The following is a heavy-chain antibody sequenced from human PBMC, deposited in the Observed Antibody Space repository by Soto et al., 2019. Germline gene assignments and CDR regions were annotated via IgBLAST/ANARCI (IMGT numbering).Heavy chain of an antibody. CDR1: GDSVSSNSAA. Sequence: PSQTLSLTCAISGDSVSSNSAAWNWIRQSPLRGLEWLGRTYYRSKWYNDYAVSVKSRITINPDTSKNQFSLQLNSVTPEDTAVYYCARAPRIAVAGTIYYGMDVWGQGTTVTVSS. V-gene: IGHV6-1*01. J-gene: IGHJ6*02. CDR3: ARAPRIAVAGTIYYGMDV. D-gene: IGHD6-19*01. CDR2: TYYRSKWYN.